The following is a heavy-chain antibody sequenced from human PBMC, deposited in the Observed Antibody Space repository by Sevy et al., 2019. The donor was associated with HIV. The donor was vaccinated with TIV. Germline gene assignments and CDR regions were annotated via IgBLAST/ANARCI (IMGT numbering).Heavy chain of an antibody. CDR3: ARGRSAVATYYTWSTVAGYYFDY. D-gene: IGHD6-19*01. CDR1: GDSISSGANY. V-gene: IGHV4-31*03. Sequence: SETLSLTCTVSGDSISSGANYWGWIRQHPVKGLEWIGYIHYSGSTYDTPSLKSRITMSVDTSKHQFSLKLRSVTAADTAVYYCARGRSAVATYYTWSTVAGYYFDYWGQGTLVTVSS. CDR2: IHYSGST. J-gene: IGHJ4*02.